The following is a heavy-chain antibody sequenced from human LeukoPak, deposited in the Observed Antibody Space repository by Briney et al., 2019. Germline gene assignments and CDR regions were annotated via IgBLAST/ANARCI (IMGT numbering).Heavy chain of an antibody. V-gene: IGHV4-39*01. CDR1: GGSISRTSYY. CDR3: ARHTRPGHSGYENAFDI. CDR2: VFDSGST. D-gene: IGHD5-12*01. Sequence: SETLSLTCTVPGGSISRTSYYWGWIRQPPGKGLEWIANVFDSGSTHYNPSLKSGVTISVDTSKNQFSLRLSSVTAADTAVYYCARHTRPGHSGYENAFDIWGQGTMVTVSS. J-gene: IGHJ3*02.